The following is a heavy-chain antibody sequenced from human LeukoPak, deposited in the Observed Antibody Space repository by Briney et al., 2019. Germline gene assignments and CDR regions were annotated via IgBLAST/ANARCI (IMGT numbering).Heavy chain of an antibody. J-gene: IGHJ3*02. Sequence: SETLSLTCTVSGGSISSYYWSWIRQPPGKGLGWIGYIYYSGSTNYNPSLKSRVTISVDTSKNQFSLKLSSVTAADTAVYYCASRYYDILTGYFDAFDIWGQGTMVTVSS. CDR2: IYYSGST. D-gene: IGHD3-9*01. CDR3: ASRYYDILTGYFDAFDI. CDR1: GGSISSYY. V-gene: IGHV4-59*01.